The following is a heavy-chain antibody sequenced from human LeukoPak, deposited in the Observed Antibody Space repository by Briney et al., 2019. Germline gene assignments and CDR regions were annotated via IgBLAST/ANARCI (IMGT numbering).Heavy chain of an antibody. CDR1: GFTFSRYY. D-gene: IGHD6-19*01. J-gene: IGHJ4*02. Sequence: GGSLRLSCAASGFTFSRYYMSWIRQAPGKGLEWVSYISDSGSTVFYADSVKGRFTISRDNAKNSLYLQMNSLRVEDTAVYFCARDGRSGWNDHDYWGQGTLVTVSS. CDR3: ARDGRSGWNDHDY. V-gene: IGHV3-11*01. CDR2: ISDSGSTV.